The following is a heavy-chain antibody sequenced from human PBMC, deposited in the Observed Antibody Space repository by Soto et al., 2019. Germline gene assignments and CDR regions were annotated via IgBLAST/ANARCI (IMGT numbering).Heavy chain of an antibody. Sequence: SETLSLTCAVYGGSFSGYYWSWLRQPPGKGREWIGEINHIGSTNYNPSLKSRVTISVDTSKNQFSLKLSSVTAADTAVYYCARVWSGYYGYYYYGMDVWGQGTTVTVSS. CDR3: ARVWSGYYGYYYYGMDV. CDR2: INHIGST. V-gene: IGHV4-34*01. D-gene: IGHD3-3*01. J-gene: IGHJ6*02. CDR1: GGSFSGYY.